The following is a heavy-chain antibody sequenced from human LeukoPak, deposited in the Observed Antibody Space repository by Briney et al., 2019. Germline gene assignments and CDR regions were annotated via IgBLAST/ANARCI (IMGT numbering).Heavy chain of an antibody. Sequence: ASVKVSCKASGYTFTGYYMNWVRQAPGQGLEWTGWINPDSGGTHYAQKFQGRVTMTRDTSISTAYMELSRLRSDDTAVYYCARGSAGRPYYSDYWGQGTLVTVSS. J-gene: IGHJ4*02. V-gene: IGHV1-2*02. CDR2: INPDSGGT. CDR3: ARGSAGRPYYSDY. CDR1: GYTFTGYY.